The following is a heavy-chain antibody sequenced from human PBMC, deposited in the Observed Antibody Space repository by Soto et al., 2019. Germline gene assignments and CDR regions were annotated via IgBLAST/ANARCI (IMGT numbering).Heavy chain of an antibody. D-gene: IGHD3-3*01. CDR3: ARGFWDDVSANYYMYA. J-gene: IGHJ6*03. Sequence: SQTLSLTCAISGDSVSSNSAGWKWIRQTPSRGLEWLGRTYYRSKWYFNYAVSVESRITINPDTSKNQFSLQLSSVTPDGTAVYYYARGFWDDVSANYYMYACGKGNKVTVYS. CDR2: TYYRSKWYF. V-gene: IGHV6-1*01. CDR1: GDSVSSNSAG.